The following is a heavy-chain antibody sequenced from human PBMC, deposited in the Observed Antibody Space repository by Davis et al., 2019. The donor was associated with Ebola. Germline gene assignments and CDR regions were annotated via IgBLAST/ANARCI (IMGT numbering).Heavy chain of an antibody. J-gene: IGHJ4*02. V-gene: IGHV1-3*01. D-gene: IGHD5-18*01. CDR3: ARGYSYGLLYFDY. Sequence: ASVKVSCKASGYTFTNAAIHWVRQATGQSLEWMGWIHAGNGNTKFSQKFQGRVSMTRDTSASTAYMDLSGLRSEDTAIYYCARGYSYGLLYFDYWGQGTLVTVSS. CDR2: IHAGNGNT. CDR1: GYTFTNAA.